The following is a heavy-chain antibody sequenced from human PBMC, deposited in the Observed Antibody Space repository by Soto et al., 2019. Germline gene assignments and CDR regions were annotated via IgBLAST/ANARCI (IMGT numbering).Heavy chain of an antibody. CDR1: GASISSPSYY. CDR2: IYYSGTT. J-gene: IGHJ4*02. V-gene: IGHV4-39*07. D-gene: IGHD5-18*01. Sequence: PSETLSLTCTVSGASISSPSYYWGWIRQSPGKGLECIGSIYYSGTTHYNPSLKSRVTISVDTSKNQFSLELTSVTASDTAMYYCAREYSYGPYFDYWGQGTLVTVSS. CDR3: AREYSYGPYFDY.